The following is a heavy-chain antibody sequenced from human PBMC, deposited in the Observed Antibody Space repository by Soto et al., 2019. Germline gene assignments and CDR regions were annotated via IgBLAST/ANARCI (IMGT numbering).Heavy chain of an antibody. D-gene: IGHD2-2*01. J-gene: IGHJ4*02. CDR1: GFTFSSYS. Sequence: PGGSLRLSCAASGFTFSSYSMNWVRQAPGKGLEWVSSISSSSSYIYYADSVKGRFTISRDNAKNSLYLQMNSLRAEDTAVYYCARGYGYCSSTSCYVAAGPYFDYWGQGTLVTVSS. V-gene: IGHV3-21*01. CDR3: ARGYGYCSSTSCYVAAGPYFDY. CDR2: ISSSSSYI.